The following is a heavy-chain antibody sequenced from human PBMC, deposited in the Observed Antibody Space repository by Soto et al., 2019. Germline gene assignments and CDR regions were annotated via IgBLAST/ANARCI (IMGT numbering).Heavy chain of an antibody. Sequence: ASVKVSCKASGYTFTGYYMHWVRQAPGQGLEWMGWINPNSGGTNYAQNFQGRVTMTRDTSISTAYMELNSLRDEDTAVYFCARDFGHGYYLDYWGRGTLVTVSS. CDR1: GYTFTGYY. CDR3: ARDFGHGYYLDY. J-gene: IGHJ4*02. D-gene: IGHD3-3*01. V-gene: IGHV1-2*02. CDR2: INPNSGGT.